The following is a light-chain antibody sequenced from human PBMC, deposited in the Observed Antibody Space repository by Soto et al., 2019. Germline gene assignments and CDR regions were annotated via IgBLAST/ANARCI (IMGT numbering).Light chain of an antibody. Sequence: EIVLTQSPATLSLSPGEIATLSCRASQSVSSYFEWYQQTPGQAPRLLIYDASNRATGIPARFSGSGSGTDFTLTISSLEPEDFAVYYCQQRSNWPPVYTFGQGTKLEIK. CDR1: QSVSSY. CDR3: QQRSNWPPVYT. V-gene: IGKV3-11*01. CDR2: DAS. J-gene: IGKJ2*01.